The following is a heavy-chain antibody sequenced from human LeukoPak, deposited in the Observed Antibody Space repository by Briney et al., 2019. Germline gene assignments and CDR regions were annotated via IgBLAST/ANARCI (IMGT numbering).Heavy chain of an antibody. CDR2: ISYDGSNK. V-gene: IGHV3-30*18. Sequence: GGSLRLSCAASGFTFSSYGMHWVRQAPGKGLEWVGVISYDGSNKYYADSVKGRFTISRDNSKNTLYLQMNCLRAEDTAVYYCEKDIGVWYSSGWRYYYYGMDVWGQGTTVTVSS. D-gene: IGHD6-19*01. CDR1: GFTFSSYG. CDR3: EKDIGVWYSSGWRYYYYGMDV. J-gene: IGHJ6*02.